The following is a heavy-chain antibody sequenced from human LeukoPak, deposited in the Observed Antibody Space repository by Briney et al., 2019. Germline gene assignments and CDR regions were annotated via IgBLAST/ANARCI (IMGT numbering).Heavy chain of an antibody. V-gene: IGHV4-61*01. CDR3: ARCAAVGATGGWFDP. J-gene: IGHJ5*02. Sequence: PSETLSLTCTVSGGSVSSGSYYWSWIRQPPGTGLEWIGYIYYSGSTNYNPSLKSRVTISVDTSRNQFSLKLSSVTAADTAVYYCARCAAVGATGGWFDPWGQGTLVTVSS. CDR2: IYYSGST. CDR1: GGSVSSGSYY. D-gene: IGHD1-26*01.